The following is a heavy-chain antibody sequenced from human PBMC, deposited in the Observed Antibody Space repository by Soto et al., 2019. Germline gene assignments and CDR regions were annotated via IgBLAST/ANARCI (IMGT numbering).Heavy chain of an antibody. J-gene: IGHJ4*02. V-gene: IGHV3-48*02. CDR2: ISSRSSTI. CDR3: VRGVVVVVGSTAENFDH. D-gene: IGHD2-15*01. Sequence: PGGSLRLSCAASGFSFSTYNMNWVRQAPGRGLEWVSYISSRSSTIYHADSLKGRYAISRDDAKNSVYLQMNSLRDEDTAFYYCVRGVVVVVGSTAENFDHWGQGTLVTVSS. CDR1: GFSFSTYN.